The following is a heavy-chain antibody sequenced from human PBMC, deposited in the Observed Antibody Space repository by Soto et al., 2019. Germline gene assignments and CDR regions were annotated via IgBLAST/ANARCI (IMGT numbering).Heavy chain of an antibody. CDR3: ARDRGRTYYDFWSGPLYYYYGMDV. V-gene: IGHV4-30-4*01. CDR2: IYYSGST. Sequence: SETLSLTCTGSGGSISSGDYYWSWIRQPPGKGLEWIGYIYYSGSTYYNPSLKSRVTISVDTSKNQFSLKLSSVTAADTAVYYCARDRGRTYYDFWSGPLYYYYGMDVWGQGTTVTVSS. CDR1: GGSISSGDYY. J-gene: IGHJ6*02. D-gene: IGHD3-3*01.